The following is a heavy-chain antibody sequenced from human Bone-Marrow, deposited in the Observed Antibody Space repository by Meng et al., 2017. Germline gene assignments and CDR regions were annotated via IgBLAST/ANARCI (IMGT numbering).Heavy chain of an antibody. CDR3: ARATGSYYNPTLYFDY. CDR2: IYYSGST. V-gene: IGHV4-39*07. CDR1: GGSISSSSYY. D-gene: IGHD3-10*01. Sequence: SETLSLTCTVSGGSISSSSYYWGWIRQPPGKGLEWIGSIYYSGSTYYNPSLKSRVTISVDTSKNQFSLKLSSVTAADTAVYYCARATGSYYNPTLYFDYWGQGTRVTVSS. J-gene: IGHJ4*02.